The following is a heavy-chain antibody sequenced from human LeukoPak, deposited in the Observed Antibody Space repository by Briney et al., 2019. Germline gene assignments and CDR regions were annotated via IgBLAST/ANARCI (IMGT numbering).Heavy chain of an antibody. CDR1: GYTFTGYY. CDR3: ARERSSSWYYFDY. V-gene: IGHV1-2*02. D-gene: IGHD6-13*01. Sequence: ASVKVSCKASGYTFTGYYMHWVRQAPGQGLEWMGWINPNSGGTNYAQKFQGRVTMTRDTSISIAYMELSRLRSDDTAVYYCARERSSSWYYFDYWGQGTLVTVSS. J-gene: IGHJ4*02. CDR2: INPNSGGT.